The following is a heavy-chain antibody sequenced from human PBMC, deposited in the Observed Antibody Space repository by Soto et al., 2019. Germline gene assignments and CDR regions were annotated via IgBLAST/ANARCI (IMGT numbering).Heavy chain of an antibody. D-gene: IGHD3-22*01. CDR3: ARHNYDGSGFYYYYYGMDV. V-gene: IGHV4-59*08. CDR1: GGSITYY. J-gene: IGHJ6*02. CDR2: INSNGYT. Sequence: SETLSLTCTVSGGSITYYCSWMRLSPGKGLEWIGYINSNGYTNYNPSLESRVTISVDTSKNQLSLNLSSVTAADTAVYYCARHNYDGSGFYYYYYGMDVWGQGTTVTVSS.